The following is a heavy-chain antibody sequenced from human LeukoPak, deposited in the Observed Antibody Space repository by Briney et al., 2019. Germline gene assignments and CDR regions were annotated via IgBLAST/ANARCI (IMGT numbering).Heavy chain of an antibody. Sequence: GASLRLSCAASGFTFSSYAMSWVRQAPGKGLEWVSAISGSGGSTYYADSVRGRFTISRDNSKNTLYLQMNSLRAEDTAVYYCAKYSSSWYVAAFDYWGQGTLVTVSS. CDR3: AKYSSSWYVAAFDY. D-gene: IGHD6-13*01. J-gene: IGHJ4*02. CDR2: ISGSGGST. V-gene: IGHV3-23*01. CDR1: GFTFSSYA.